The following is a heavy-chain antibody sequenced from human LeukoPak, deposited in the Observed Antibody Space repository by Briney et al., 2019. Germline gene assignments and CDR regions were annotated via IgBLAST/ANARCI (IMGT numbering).Heavy chain of an antibody. CDR3: ARSPSQRWLLPMDV. J-gene: IGHJ6*02. CDR2: ISSSSSYI. D-gene: IGHD3-22*01. CDR1: GFTFSSYS. Sequence: KPGGSLRLSCAGSGFTFSSYSMNWVRQAPGKGLEWVSSISSSSSYIYYADSVKGRFTISRDNAKNSLYLQMNNLRAEDTAVYYCARSPSQRWLLPMDVWGQGTTVTVSS. V-gene: IGHV3-21*01.